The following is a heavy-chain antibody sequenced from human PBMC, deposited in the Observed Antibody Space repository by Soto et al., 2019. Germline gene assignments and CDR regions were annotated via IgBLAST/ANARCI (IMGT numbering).Heavy chain of an antibody. CDR2: IYYSGST. J-gene: IGHJ6*02. V-gene: IGHV4-59*01. CDR3: ARANTDYDILTGYQFYYYYGMDV. CDR1: GGSISSYY. D-gene: IGHD3-9*01. Sequence: SETPSLTCTVSGGSISSYYWSWIRQPPGKGLEWIGYIYYSGSTNYNPSLKSRVTISVDTSKNQFSLKLSSVTAADTAVYYCARANTDYDILTGYQFYYYYGMDVWGQGTTVTVSS.